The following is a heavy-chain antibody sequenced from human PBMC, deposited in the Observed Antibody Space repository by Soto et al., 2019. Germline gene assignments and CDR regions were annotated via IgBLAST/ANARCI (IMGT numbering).Heavy chain of an antibody. Sequence: QVQLQESGPGLVKPSQNLSLTCTVSGGSISRSGYYWSWIRQHPGKGLEWIGYIYYSGTTYINPSLRSRVTFSADTSKNQFSLKLSSVTVADTAVYYCARVGSNSGNFVYWGQGTLVTVSS. J-gene: IGHJ4*02. CDR2: IYYSGTT. V-gene: IGHV4-31*03. D-gene: IGHD5-12*01. CDR1: GGSISRSGYY. CDR3: ARVGSNSGNFVY.